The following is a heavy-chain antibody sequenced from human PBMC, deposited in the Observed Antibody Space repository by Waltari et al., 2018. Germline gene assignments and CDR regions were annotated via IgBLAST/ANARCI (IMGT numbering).Heavy chain of an antibody. V-gene: IGHV3-21*01. CDR1: GYTFSSDS. CDR2: ISSSSSYI. CDR3: ARGRQAFDY. J-gene: IGHJ4*02. Sequence: EVQLVESGGGLVKPGGSRRLSCAASGYTFSSDSMNWVRHAPGKGLEWVSSISSSSSYICYADSVKGRFTIARDNAKNSLYLQMNSLRAEDTAVYYCARGRQAFDYWGQGTLVTVSS.